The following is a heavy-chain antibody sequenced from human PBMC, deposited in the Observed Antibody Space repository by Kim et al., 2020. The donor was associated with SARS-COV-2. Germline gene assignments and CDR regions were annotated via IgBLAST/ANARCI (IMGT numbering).Heavy chain of an antibody. D-gene: IGHD3-3*01. Sequence: YAHSVEGRFTISRDNAKNSLYLQMNSLRAEDTAVYYCAVDPTFWSGYWAGWGQGTLVTVSS. CDR3: AVDPTFWSGYWAG. J-gene: IGHJ4*02. V-gene: IGHV3-21*01.